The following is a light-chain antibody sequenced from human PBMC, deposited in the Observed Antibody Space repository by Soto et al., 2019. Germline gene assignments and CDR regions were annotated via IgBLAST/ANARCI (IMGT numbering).Light chain of an antibody. J-gene: IGKJ1*01. CDR2: GAS. V-gene: IGKV3-20*01. CDR1: QSVSSSY. Sequence: IVVTESPSTLSLSPGERATLAWRASQSVSSSYLAWYQQKPGQAPRLLIYGASSRATGIPDRFSGSGSGTDFTLTISRLEPEDFAVYYCQQYGSSPQTFGQGTKVDIK. CDR3: QQYGSSPQT.